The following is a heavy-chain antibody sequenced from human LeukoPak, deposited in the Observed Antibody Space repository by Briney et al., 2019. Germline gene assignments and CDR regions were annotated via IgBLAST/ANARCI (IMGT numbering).Heavy chain of an antibody. CDR3: ARHQGVVDL. J-gene: IGHJ2*01. V-gene: IGHV4-34*01. CDR2: INHSGST. CDR1: GGSFSGFF. D-gene: IGHD3-3*01. Sequence: SETLSLTCAVYGGSFSGFFWTWIRQPPGKGLEWIGEINHSGSTNYNPSLKSRVTITVDTSKNHFSLKLRSVTVADTAVYYCARHQGVVDLWGRGSLVTVSS.